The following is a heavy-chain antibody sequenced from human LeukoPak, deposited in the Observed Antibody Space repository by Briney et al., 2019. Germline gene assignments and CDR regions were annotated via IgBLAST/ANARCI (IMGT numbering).Heavy chain of an antibody. CDR3: ARGSGYSYVGFND. D-gene: IGHD5-18*01. CDR1: GGSFSGYY. J-gene: IGHJ4*02. V-gene: IGHV4-34*01. Sequence: PSETLSLTCAVYGGSFSGYYWSWIRQPPGKGLEWIGEINHSGSTNYNPSLKSRVTISVDTSKNQFSLKLSSVTAADTAVYYCARGSGYSYVGFNDWGQGTLVTVSS. CDR2: INHSGST.